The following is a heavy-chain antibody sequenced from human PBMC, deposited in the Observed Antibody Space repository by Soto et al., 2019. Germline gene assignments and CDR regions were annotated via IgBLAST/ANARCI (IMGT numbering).Heavy chain of an antibody. CDR3: ARAPILGSDCYFDY. CDR1: GVSISNPNW. CDR2: IYHSGST. J-gene: IGHJ4*02. D-gene: IGHD2-21*02. Sequence: PSETLSLTCAVSGVSISNPNWWAWVRQAPGKGLEWIGYIYHSGSTYYNPSLKNRVTISVDASKSQFSLKLSSVTAADTAVYYCARAPILGSDCYFDYWGRGTLVTVSS. V-gene: IGHV4-4*02.